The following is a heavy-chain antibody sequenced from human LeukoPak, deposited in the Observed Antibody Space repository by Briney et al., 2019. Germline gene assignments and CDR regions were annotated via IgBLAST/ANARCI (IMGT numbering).Heavy chain of an antibody. V-gene: IGHV3-7*01. Sequence: GGSLRLSCAASGFTFSSYWMSWVRQAPGKGLEWVANIKQDGSEKYYVDPVKGRFTISRDNAKNSLYLQMNSLRAEDTAVYYCARSSRAPSSVLRGNYFDYWGQGTLVTVSS. D-gene: IGHD6-13*01. CDR1: GFTFSSYW. CDR3: ARSSRAPSSVLRGNYFDY. J-gene: IGHJ4*02. CDR2: IKQDGSEK.